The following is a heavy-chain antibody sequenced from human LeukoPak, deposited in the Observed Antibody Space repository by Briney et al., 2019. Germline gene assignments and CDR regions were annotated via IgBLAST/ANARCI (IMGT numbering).Heavy chain of an antibody. CDR2: INPNSGGT. J-gene: IGHJ3*02. D-gene: IGHD3-10*01. V-gene: IGHV1-2*02. CDR1: GYTFTGYY. CDR3: ARALWLGEPLSFDAFDI. Sequence: ASVKVSCKASGYTFTGYYMHWVRQAPGQGLEWMGWINPNSGGTNYAQKFQGRVTMTRDTSISTAYMELSRLRSDDTAVYYCARALWLGEPLSFDAFDIWGQGTMVTVSS.